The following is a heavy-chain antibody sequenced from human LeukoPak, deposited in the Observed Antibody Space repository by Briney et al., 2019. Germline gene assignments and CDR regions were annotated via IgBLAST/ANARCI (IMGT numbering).Heavy chain of an antibody. V-gene: IGHV5-51*01. CDR3: ARRGYCSGGSCFKRAFDI. Sequence: GESLKISCKGSGYSFTSSWIGWVRQMPGKGLEWMGIIYPGDSDTRYSPSFQGQVTISADKSISTAYLQWSSLKASDTAMYYCARRGYCSGGSCFKRAFDIWGQGTMVTVSS. D-gene: IGHD2-15*01. CDR2: IYPGDSDT. CDR1: GYSFTSSW. J-gene: IGHJ3*02.